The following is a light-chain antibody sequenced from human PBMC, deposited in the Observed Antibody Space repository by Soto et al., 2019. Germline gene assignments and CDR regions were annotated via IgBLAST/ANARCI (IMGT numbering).Light chain of an antibody. J-gene: IGKJ1*01. V-gene: IGKV3-15*01. Sequence: EIVMTQSPATLSVSPGERVTLSCRASQSLSSNLAWYQQKPGQTPRLLIYVASTRATGIPARCSGSGSGTEFTLTISIQHSEDSVVYYCQQYHQWRTFGQGTKEEIK. CDR1: QSLSSN. CDR2: VAS. CDR3: QQYHQWRT.